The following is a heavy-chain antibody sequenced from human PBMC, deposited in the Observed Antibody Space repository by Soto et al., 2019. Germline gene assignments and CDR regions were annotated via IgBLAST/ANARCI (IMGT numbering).Heavy chain of an antibody. CDR1: GGSISSSSYY. D-gene: IGHD6-19*01. J-gene: IGHJ4*02. Sequence: QLQLQESGPGLVKPSETLSLTCTVSGGSISSSSYYWGWIRQPPGKGLEWIGSIYYSGSTYYNPSLKSRVTISVDTSKNQFSLKLSSVTAADTAVYYCARLPRYSSGWYEVDYWGQGTLVTVSS. CDR2: IYYSGST. CDR3: ARLPRYSSGWYEVDY. V-gene: IGHV4-39*01.